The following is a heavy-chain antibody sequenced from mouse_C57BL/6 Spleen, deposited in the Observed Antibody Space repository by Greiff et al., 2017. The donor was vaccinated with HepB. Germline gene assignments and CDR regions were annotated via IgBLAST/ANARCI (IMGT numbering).Heavy chain of an antibody. D-gene: IGHD2-4*01. CDR2: ISDGGSYT. CDR3: ARGDYDLDY. V-gene: IGHV5-4*03. J-gene: IGHJ2*01. CDR1: GFTFSSYA. Sequence: EVNVVESGGGLVKPGGSLKLSCAASGFTFSSYAMSWVRQTPEKRLEWVATISDGGSYTYYPDNVKGRFTISRDNAKNNLYLQMSHLKSEDTAMYYCARGDYDLDYWGQGTTLTVSS.